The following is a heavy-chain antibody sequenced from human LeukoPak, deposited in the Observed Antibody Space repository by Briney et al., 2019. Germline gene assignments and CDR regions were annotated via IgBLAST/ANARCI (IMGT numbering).Heavy chain of an antibody. V-gene: IGHV3-7*01. CDR1: GFTFSSYW. CDR3: ARDLQYYYDSSGYYGLDY. CDR2: IKQDGSEK. Sequence: PGGSLRLSCVASGFTFSSYWMSWVRQAPGKGLEWVANIKQDGSEKYHADSVKGRFTISRDNSKNTLYLQMNSLRAEDTAVYYCARDLQYYYDSSGYYGLDYWGQGTLVTVSS. D-gene: IGHD3-22*01. J-gene: IGHJ4*02.